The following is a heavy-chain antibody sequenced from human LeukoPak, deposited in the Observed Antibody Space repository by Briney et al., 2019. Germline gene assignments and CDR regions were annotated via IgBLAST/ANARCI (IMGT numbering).Heavy chain of an antibody. V-gene: IGHV4-4*07. J-gene: IGHJ3*02. Sequence: SGTLSLTCTVCGGSINNYYWSWIRQPAGKGLEWIGRIYTRGSTNYNPSLKSRVTMSVDTSKNHFSLKLSSVTAADTAVYYCARGRFCSADICSGGDAFDIWGQGTMVSVSS. CDR2: IYTRGST. D-gene: IGHD3-3*01. CDR3: ARGRFCSADICSGGDAFDI. CDR1: GGSINNYY.